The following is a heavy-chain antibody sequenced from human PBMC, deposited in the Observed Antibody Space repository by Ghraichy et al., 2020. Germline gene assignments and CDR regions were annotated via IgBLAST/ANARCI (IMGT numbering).Heavy chain of an antibody. D-gene: IGHD2-15*01. CDR1: GFTVSSNH. CDR2: IYSGGRT. CDR3: ARGNVALDY. V-gene: IGHV3-66*01. J-gene: IGHJ4*02. Sequence: GSLRLSCAASGFTVSSNHMSWVRQAPGKGLEWISVIYSGGRTFYADSVKGRFTISRDNSKNTVHLQMDSPRAEDTAVYHCARGNVALDYWGQGTLVTVSS.